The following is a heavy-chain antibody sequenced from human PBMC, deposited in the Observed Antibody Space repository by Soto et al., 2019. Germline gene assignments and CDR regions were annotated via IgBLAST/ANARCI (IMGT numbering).Heavy chain of an antibody. CDR2: IFWDDDK. D-gene: IGHD2-21*02. Sequence: QITLKESGPTLVKPTQTLTLTCTFSGFSLTTGGVGVGWIRQPPGTALEWLALIFWDDDKRYSPSLKSRLTDTKDTPKKHTLRTMSNMGPVDTATYYFALSRCGGDCLASYSSHYFYGMDVWGQGTTVTVSS. CDR1: GFSLTTGGVG. CDR3: ALSRCGGDCLASYSSHYFYGMDV. V-gene: IGHV2-5*02. J-gene: IGHJ6*02.